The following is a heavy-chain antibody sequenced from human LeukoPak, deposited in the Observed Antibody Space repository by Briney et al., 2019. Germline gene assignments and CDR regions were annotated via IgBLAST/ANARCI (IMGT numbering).Heavy chain of an antibody. CDR3: ARGLVAVAGTGLYYYGMDV. Sequence: GGSLRLSCAASGFTFSTYSMNWVRQAPGKGLEWVSVISGSGGNTYYADSVKGRFTISRDNSKNTLYLQMNSLRAEDTAVYYCARGLVAVAGTGLYYYGMDVWGQGTTVTVSS. D-gene: IGHD6-19*01. V-gene: IGHV3-23*01. J-gene: IGHJ6*02. CDR1: GFTFSTYS. CDR2: ISGSGGNT.